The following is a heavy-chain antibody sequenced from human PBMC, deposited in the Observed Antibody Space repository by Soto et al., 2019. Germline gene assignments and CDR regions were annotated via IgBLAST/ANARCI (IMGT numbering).Heavy chain of an antibody. CDR3: ARGDSTDCSNGVCSFFYNHDMDV. V-gene: IGHV1-2*04. D-gene: IGHD2-8*01. J-gene: IGHJ6*02. CDR1: GYSFTDYH. CDR2: INPKSGGT. Sequence: ASVKVSCKASGYSFTDYHIHWVRQAPGQGLEWLGRINPKSGGTSTSQKFQGWVTMTTDTSISTASMELTRLTSDDTAIYYCARGDSTDCSNGVCSFFYNHDMDVWGQGTTVTVSS.